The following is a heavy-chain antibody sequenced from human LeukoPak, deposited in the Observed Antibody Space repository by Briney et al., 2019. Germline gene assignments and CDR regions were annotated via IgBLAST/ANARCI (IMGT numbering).Heavy chain of an antibody. CDR1: GFTFSSFG. V-gene: IGHV3-33*06. D-gene: IGHD4-17*01. Sequence: PGGSLRLSCAASGFTFSSFGMHWVRQAPGKGLEWVAIIWYDGNNKYYADFVKGRFTISRDNSKNMLYLQMNSLRAEDTAVYYCAKDQGIGDYASTDYWGQGTLVTVSS. CDR3: AKDQGIGDYASTDY. J-gene: IGHJ4*02. CDR2: IWYDGNNK.